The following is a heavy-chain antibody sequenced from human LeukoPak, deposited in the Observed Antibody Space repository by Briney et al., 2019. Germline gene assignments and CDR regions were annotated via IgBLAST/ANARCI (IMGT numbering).Heavy chain of an antibody. CDR3: ARGGYSGFDPFDY. D-gene: IGHD5-12*01. Sequence: ASVKVSCKASGYTFTGYYMHWVRQAPGQGLEWMGWINPISGATNFAQNFLGRVSMSRDTSIRTAYLDMYSLTFGDTAVFYCARGGYSGFDPFDYWGQGTLVTVSS. J-gene: IGHJ4*02. V-gene: IGHV1-2*02. CDR2: INPISGAT. CDR1: GYTFTGYY.